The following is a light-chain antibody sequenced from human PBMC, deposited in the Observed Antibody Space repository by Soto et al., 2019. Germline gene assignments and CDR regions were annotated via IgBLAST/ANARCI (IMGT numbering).Light chain of an antibody. CDR3: QVWDSSSDHVV. CDR1: NIGSKG. Sequence: SYELTQPPSVSVAPGQTARITCGGNNIGSKGVHWYQQKPGQAPVLVVYDDSDRPSGIPERFSGSNSGNTATLTISRVEARDEADYYCQVWDSSSDHVVFGGGTKVTVL. V-gene: IGLV3-21*02. J-gene: IGLJ2*01. CDR2: DDS.